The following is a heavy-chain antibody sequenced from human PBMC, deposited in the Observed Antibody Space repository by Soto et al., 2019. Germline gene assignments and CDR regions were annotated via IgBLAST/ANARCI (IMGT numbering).Heavy chain of an antibody. V-gene: IGHV1-18*01. D-gene: IGHD3-16*01. CDR2: ISAYNGNT. J-gene: IGHJ5*02. CDR1: GYTFTSYG. Sequence: QVQLVQSGAEVKKPGASVKVSCKASGYTFTSYGISWVRQAPGQGLEWMGWISAYNGNTNYAQKLQGRVTMTTDTSTSTANMELRGLRSDDTAVYYCGCDGGGCGELWGYNWFDPWGQGTLVTVSS. CDR3: GCDGGGCGELWGYNWFDP.